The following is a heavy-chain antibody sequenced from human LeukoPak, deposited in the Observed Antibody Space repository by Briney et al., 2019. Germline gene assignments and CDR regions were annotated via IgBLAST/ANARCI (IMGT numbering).Heavy chain of an antibody. V-gene: IGHV1-46*01. Sequence: ASVKVSCKASGYTFTGYYMHWVRQAPGQGLEWMGIINPSGGSTSYAQKFQGRVTMTRDMSTSTVYMELSSLRSEDTAVYYCARDTTTTVTTEALYYFDYWGQGTLVTVSS. J-gene: IGHJ4*02. CDR1: GYTFTGYY. CDR2: INPSGGST. D-gene: IGHD4-17*01. CDR3: ARDTTTTVTTEALYYFDY.